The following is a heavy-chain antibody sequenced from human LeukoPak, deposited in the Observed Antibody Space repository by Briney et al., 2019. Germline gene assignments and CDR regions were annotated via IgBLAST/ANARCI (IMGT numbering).Heavy chain of an antibody. CDR2: IYSGGST. CDR3: ARLLLDHFDY. D-gene: IGHD2-15*01. Sequence: TGGSLRLSCAASGFTVSSNYMSWVRQAPGKGLEWVSVIYSGGSTYYADSVKGRFTISRDNSKNTLYLQMNSLRAEDTAVYYCARLLLDHFDYWGQGTLVTVSS. CDR1: GFTVSSNY. J-gene: IGHJ4*02. V-gene: IGHV3-53*01.